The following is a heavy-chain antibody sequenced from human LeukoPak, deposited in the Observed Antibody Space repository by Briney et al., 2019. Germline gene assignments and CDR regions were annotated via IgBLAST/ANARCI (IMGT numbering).Heavy chain of an antibody. CDR3: ARHFVVVRRAFDI. Sequence: SETLSLTCAVYGGSFSGYYWSWIRQPPGKGLEWIGEINHSGSTNYNPSLKSRVTISVDTSKNQFSLKLSSVTAADTAVYYCARHFVVVRRAFDIWGQGTMVTVSS. J-gene: IGHJ3*02. V-gene: IGHV4-34*01. CDR2: INHSGST. D-gene: IGHD2-21*01. CDR1: GGSFSGYY.